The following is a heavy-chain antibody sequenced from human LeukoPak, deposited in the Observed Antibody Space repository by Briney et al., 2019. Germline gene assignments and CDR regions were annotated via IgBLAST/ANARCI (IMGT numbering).Heavy chain of an antibody. CDR3: ARYRLQWLEFDP. CDR2: IYYSGST. V-gene: IGHV4-39*07. D-gene: IGHD6-19*01. Sequence: ASETLSLTCTVSGGSISSGPYYWGWICQPPGKGLEWIGTIYYSGSTDYNPSLKSRVTISVDTSKNQFSLKLSSVTAAGTAVYYCARYRLQWLEFDPWGQGTLVTVSS. CDR1: GGSISSGPYY. J-gene: IGHJ5*02.